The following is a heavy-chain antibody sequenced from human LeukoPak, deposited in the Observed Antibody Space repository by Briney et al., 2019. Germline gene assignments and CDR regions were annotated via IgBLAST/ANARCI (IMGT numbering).Heavy chain of an antibody. Sequence: PGGSLRLSCAASGFTFSSYAMSWVRQAPGKGLEWVSAISGSGGSTYYADSVKGRFTISRDNSKNTLYLQMNSLRAEDTAVYYCAKDAKWFGELLAHYYGMDVWGQGTTVTVSS. CDR1: GFTFSSYA. J-gene: IGHJ6*02. V-gene: IGHV3-23*01. CDR2: ISGSGGST. CDR3: AKDAKWFGELLAHYYGMDV. D-gene: IGHD3-10*01.